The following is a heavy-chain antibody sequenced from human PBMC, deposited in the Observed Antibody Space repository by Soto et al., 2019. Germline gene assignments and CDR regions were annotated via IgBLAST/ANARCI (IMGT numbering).Heavy chain of an antibody. Sequence: SETLSLTCAVYGGSFSGYYWSWIRQPPGKRLEWIGEINHSGSTNYNPSLKSRVTISVDTSKNQFSLKLSSVTAADTAVYYCARGLSSSVLDGSGFMDVWGQGTTVTVSS. CDR3: ARGLSSSVLDGSGFMDV. J-gene: IGHJ6*02. V-gene: IGHV4-34*01. CDR1: GGSFSGYY. D-gene: IGHD2-2*01. CDR2: INHSGST.